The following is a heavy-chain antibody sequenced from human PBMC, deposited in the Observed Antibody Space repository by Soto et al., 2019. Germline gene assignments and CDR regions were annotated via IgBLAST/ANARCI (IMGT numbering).Heavy chain of an antibody. V-gene: IGHV4-30-2*01. Sequence: QLQLQESGSGLVKPSQTLSLTCAVSGGSISSGGYSWSWIRQPPGKGLEWIGYSYHSGSTYYNPSLKSRVTISVDRSKNQFSLKLSSVTAADTAVYYCARGGGVPAAIEPWNGMDVWGQGTTVTVSS. CDR3: ARGGGVPAAIEPWNGMDV. D-gene: IGHD2-2*02. J-gene: IGHJ6*02. CDR1: GGSISSGGYS. CDR2: SYHSGST.